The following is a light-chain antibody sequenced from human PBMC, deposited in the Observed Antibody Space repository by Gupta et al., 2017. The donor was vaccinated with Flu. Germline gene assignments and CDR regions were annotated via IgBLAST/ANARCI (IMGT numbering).Light chain of an antibody. CDR1: SSDVGRSLS. Sequence: ISISCIVTSSDVGRSLSVSWYRQHPGTAANLIIYDVSSRPSGVSSRFSGSKSGNTASLTISGLQAEDETDYYCSSYTSTNPFYVFGTGTKVTVL. V-gene: IGLV2-14*04. J-gene: IGLJ1*01. CDR2: DVS. CDR3: SSYTSTNPFYV.